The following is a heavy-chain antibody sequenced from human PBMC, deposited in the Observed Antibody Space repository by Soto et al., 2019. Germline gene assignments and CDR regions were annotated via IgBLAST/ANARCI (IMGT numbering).Heavy chain of an antibody. Sequence: KSSETLSLTCTVSGGSISSFYWSWIRQPPGKGLEWIGYVYNSGSTDYNPSLMSRVTISIDTSKNQFSLRLTSVTAADTAVYYCATASSSGSSGELDYWGQGTLVTVSS. V-gene: IGHV4-59*01. D-gene: IGHD3-22*01. CDR2: VYNSGST. CDR1: GGSISSFY. CDR3: ATASSSGSSGELDY. J-gene: IGHJ4*02.